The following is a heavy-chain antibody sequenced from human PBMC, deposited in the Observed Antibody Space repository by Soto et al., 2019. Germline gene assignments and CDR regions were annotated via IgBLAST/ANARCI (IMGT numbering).Heavy chain of an antibody. V-gene: IGHV1-46*02. CDR1: GFTFQNYH. Sequence: QVPLVQSGAEVKEPGASVKVSCKASGFTFQNYHMHWVRQAPGQGLEWMGIIHPSGDTTTYAQNFQARLAMTRATSTSTAYMEXXSXXXXXXXXXXXXXXXXXXWTVDYWGQGTLITVXS. CDR3: XXXXXXXWTVDY. CDR2: IHPSGDTT. J-gene: IGHJ4*02. D-gene: IGHD4-17*01.